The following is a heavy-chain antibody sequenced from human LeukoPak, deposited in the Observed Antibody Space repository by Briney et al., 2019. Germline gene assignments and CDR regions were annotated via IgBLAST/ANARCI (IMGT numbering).Heavy chain of an antibody. Sequence: SVKVSCKASGGTFSSYAISWVRQAPGQGLEWMGGIIPIFGTANYAQKFQGRVTITADKSTSTAYMELSSLRSEDTAVYYCAREPIKYSSGWYDGYNWFDPWGQGTLVTVSS. CDR1: GGTFSSYA. CDR3: AREPIKYSSGWYDGYNWFDP. CDR2: IIPIFGTA. D-gene: IGHD6-19*01. J-gene: IGHJ5*02. V-gene: IGHV1-69*06.